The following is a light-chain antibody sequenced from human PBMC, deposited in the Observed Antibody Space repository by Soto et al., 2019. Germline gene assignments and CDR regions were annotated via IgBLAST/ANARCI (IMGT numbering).Light chain of an antibody. CDR1: EGISGR. V-gene: IGKV1-5*03. CDR3: QQYYDSPLT. Sequence: EIQMTQSPSTLSASVGDRVTITCRASEGISGRLAWYQQKPGQPPKLLIYWASIRESGVPDRFSGSGSGTDFTLTISSVQAEDVAVYYCQQYYDSPLTFGQGTRLEI. CDR2: WAS. J-gene: IGKJ5*01.